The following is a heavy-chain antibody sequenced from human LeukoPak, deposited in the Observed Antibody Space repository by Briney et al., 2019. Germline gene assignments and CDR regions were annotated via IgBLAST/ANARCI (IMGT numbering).Heavy chain of an antibody. D-gene: IGHD6-19*01. CDR3: AREGQWLADWFDP. J-gene: IGHJ5*02. CDR1: GGSISGYY. CDR2: IHYSGST. V-gene: IGHV4-59*01. Sequence: PSETLSLTCTVSGGSISGYYWSWVRQPPGRGLAWIGYIHYSGSTNYNPSLKSRVTISLDTSKNQFSLKLTSVTAADTAVYYCAREGQWLADWFDPWGQGTLVTVSS.